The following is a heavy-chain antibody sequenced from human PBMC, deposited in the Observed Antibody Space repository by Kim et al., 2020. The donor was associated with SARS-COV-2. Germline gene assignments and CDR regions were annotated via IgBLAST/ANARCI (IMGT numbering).Heavy chain of an antibody. Sequence: SETLSLTCTVSGGSISGFYWSYIRQSAGKGLEWVGYIHYSGNTLYSPSLKNRVTISLDRSKNQFSLRLNSVTAADTAVYYCAKHGPVDPPKGFDYWGRG. J-gene: IGHJ4*02. CDR3: AKHGPVDPPKGFDY. D-gene: IGHD2-21*01. CDR1: GGSISGFY. V-gene: IGHV4-59*08. CDR2: IHYSGNT.